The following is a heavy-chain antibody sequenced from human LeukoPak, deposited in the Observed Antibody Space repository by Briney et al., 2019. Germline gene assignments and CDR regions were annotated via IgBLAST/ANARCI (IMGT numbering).Heavy chain of an antibody. J-gene: IGHJ4*02. CDR3: AKDLYGDYGPFDY. D-gene: IGHD4-17*01. CDR2: ISYDGSNK. V-gene: IGHV3-30*18. CDR1: GFTFSSYG. Sequence: GGSLRLSCAASGFTFSSYGIHWVRQAPGKGLEWVAVISYDGSNKYYADSVKGRFTISRDNSKNTLYLQMNSLRVEDTAVYYCAKDLYGDYGPFDYWGQGTLVTVSS.